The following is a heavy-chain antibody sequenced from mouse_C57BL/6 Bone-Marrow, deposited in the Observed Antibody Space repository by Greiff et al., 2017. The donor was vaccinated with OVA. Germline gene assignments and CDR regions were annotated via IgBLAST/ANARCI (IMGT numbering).Heavy chain of an antibody. CDR1: GYTFTSYW. D-gene: IGHD1-1*01. J-gene: IGHJ2*01. CDR2: IDPSDSET. CDR3: AREEYYGSGGY. V-gene: IGHV1-52*01. Sequence: QVQLQQPGAELVRPGSSVKLSCKASGYTFTSYWMHWVKQRPIQGLEWIGNIDPSDSETHYNQKFKDKATLTVDKSSSTAYMQLSSLTSEDSAVYYCAREEYYGSGGYWGQGTTLTVSS.